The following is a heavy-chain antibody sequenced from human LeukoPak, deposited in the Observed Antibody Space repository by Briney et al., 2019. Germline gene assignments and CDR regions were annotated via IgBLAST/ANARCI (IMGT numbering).Heavy chain of an antibody. CDR2: ISYDGSNK. CDR3: AKDAEGGSGYEGGCFDY. CDR1: GFTFSSYG. Sequence: PGGSLRLSCAASGFTFSSYGMHWVRQAPGKGLEWVAVISYDGSNKYYADSVKGRFTISRDNSKNTLYLQMNSLRAEDTAVYYCAKDAEGGSGYEGGCFDYWGQGTLVTVSS. V-gene: IGHV3-30*18. D-gene: IGHD5-12*01. J-gene: IGHJ4*02.